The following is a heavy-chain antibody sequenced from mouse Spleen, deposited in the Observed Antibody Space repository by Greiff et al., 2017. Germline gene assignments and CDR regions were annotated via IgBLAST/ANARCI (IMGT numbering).Heavy chain of an antibody. CDR2: IYPGDGDT. V-gene: IGHV1-82*01. CDR1: GYAFSSSW. Sequence: QVQLQQSGPGLVKPGASVKISCKASGYAFSSSWMTWVQQSPGKGLEWIGRIYPGDGDTNYTEKFKGRATLTADNSSSTAYLQLSSLTSEDSAVYFCARGDGYYDMDYWGQGTPVTVSS. D-gene: IGHD2-3*01. CDR3: ARGDGYYDMDY. J-gene: IGHJ4*01.